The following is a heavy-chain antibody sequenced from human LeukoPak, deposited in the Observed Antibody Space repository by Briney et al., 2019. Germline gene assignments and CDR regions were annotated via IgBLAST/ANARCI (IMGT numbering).Heavy chain of an antibody. D-gene: IGHD1-1*01. V-gene: IGHV3-11*04. CDR1: GFTFSDYY. CDR2: ISSSGSTI. Sequence: GGSLRLSCAASGFTFSDYYMSWIRQAPGKGLEWVSYISSSGSTIYYADSVKGRFTISRDNAKNLLYLQMDSLRVEDTAIYYCARDPRTVRIWGQGTLVTVSS. CDR3: ARDPRTVRI. J-gene: IGHJ4*02.